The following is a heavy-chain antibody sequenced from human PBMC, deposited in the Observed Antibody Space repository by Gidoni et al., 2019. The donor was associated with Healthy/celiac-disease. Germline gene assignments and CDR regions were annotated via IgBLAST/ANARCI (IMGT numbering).Heavy chain of an antibody. CDR3: GKALGLAYGNGMDV. D-gene: IGHD3-10*01. V-gene: IGHV3-9*01. CDR2: ISWNSGNI. J-gene: IGHJ6*02. CDR1: GFTFDDYA. Sequence: EVQLVESGGGLVQPGRSLRLSCAASGFTFDDYAMHWVRQAPGKGLEWVSGISWNSGNIGYADSVKGRFTISRDNAKNSLYLQMNSLRAEDTALYYCGKALGLAYGNGMDVWGQGTTVTVSS.